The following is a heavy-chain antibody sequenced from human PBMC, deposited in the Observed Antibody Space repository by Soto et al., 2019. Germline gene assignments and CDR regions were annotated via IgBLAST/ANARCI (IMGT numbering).Heavy chain of an antibody. CDR1: GGSISSGGYS. CDR3: ARTGKPWLLLRFGWFDH. J-gene: IGHJ5*02. D-gene: IGHD1-1*01. Sequence: QLQLQESGSGLVKPSQTLSLTCAVSGGSISSGGYSWSWIRQPPGKGLEWIGYIYHSGSTYYNPSLKSRVTRSVDRSKNQFSLKLSSVTAADTAVYYCARTGKPWLLLRFGWFDHWGQGTLVTVSS. V-gene: IGHV4-30-2*01. CDR2: IYHSGST.